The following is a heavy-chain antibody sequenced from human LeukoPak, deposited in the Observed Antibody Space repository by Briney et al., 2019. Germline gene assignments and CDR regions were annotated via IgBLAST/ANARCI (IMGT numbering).Heavy chain of an antibody. CDR1: GYTFTGYY. V-gene: IGHV1-2*02. CDR3: ARGSRWFGELHGKANY. J-gene: IGHJ4*02. CDR2: INPNSGGT. Sequence: ASVKVSCKASGYTFTGYYMHWVRQAPGRGLEWMGWINPNSGGTNYAQKFQGRDTMTRDTSISTAYMELSRLRSDDTAVYYCARGSRWFGELHGKANYWGQGTLVTVSS. D-gene: IGHD3-10*01.